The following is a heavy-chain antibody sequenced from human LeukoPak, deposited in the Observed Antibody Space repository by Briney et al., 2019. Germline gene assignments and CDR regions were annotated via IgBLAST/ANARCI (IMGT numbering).Heavy chain of an antibody. CDR3: ARVRASRQPYDY. CDR2: ISSSSSYI. D-gene: IGHD6-13*01. Sequence: GGSLRLSCAASGFTFSSYSMNWVRQAPGKGLEWVSSISSSSSYIYYADSVKGRFTISRDNAKNSLYLQMNSLRAEDTAVYYCARVRASRQPYDYWGQGTLVTVSS. V-gene: IGHV3-21*01. CDR1: GFTFSSYS. J-gene: IGHJ4*02.